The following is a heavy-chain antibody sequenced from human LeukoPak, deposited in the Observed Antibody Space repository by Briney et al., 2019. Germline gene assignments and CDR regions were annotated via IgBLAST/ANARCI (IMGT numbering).Heavy chain of an antibody. J-gene: IGHJ4*02. Sequence: GGSLTLSCAASGFTITSNHMNWVRQAPGKGLEWVSLIYTGGTTHYADSLKDRFTISRDDSINTLYLQMNSLRAEDTAVYYCARDSSSYYFDYWGQGTLVTVSS. CDR3: ARDSSSYYFDY. D-gene: IGHD6-6*01. V-gene: IGHV3-66*01. CDR1: GFTITSNH. CDR2: IYTGGTT.